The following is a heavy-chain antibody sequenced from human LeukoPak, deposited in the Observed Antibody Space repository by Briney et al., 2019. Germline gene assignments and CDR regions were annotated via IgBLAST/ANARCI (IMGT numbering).Heavy chain of an antibody. V-gene: IGHV3-30-3*01. CDR2: ISYDGSNK. J-gene: IGHJ6*03. CDR1: GFTFSSYA. D-gene: IGHD3-10*01. Sequence: GGSLRLSCAASGFTFSSYAMHWVRQAPGKGLEWVAVISYDGSNKYYADSVKGRFTISRDNSKNTLYLQMNSLRTEDTALYYCAKGAVRGVVAHYYYYMDVWGKGTTVTVSS. CDR3: AKGAVRGVVAHYYYYMDV.